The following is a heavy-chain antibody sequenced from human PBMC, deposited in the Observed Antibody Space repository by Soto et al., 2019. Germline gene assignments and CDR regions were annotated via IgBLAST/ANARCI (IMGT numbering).Heavy chain of an antibody. V-gene: IGHV1-69*13. CDR2: IIPIYGTA. Sequence: SVKVSCKASGGTFSSFTISWVRQAPGQGLEWMGGIIPIYGTASYAQKFQDRVTIIADASTTTAYMELSGLRPEDTAIYCCAKDRRADWESYYYYAMDVWRQGTTVTVSS. CDR3: AKDRRADWESYYYYAMDV. D-gene: IGHD1-26*01. CDR1: GGTFSSFT. J-gene: IGHJ6*02.